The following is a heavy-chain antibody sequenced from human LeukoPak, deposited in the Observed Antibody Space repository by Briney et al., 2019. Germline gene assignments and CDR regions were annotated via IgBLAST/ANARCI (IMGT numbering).Heavy chain of an antibody. J-gene: IGHJ4*02. CDR3: TKATTRRVPAARIDS. D-gene: IGHD6-13*01. CDR2: ITWHGRST. CDR1: GFIFDDFS. V-gene: IGHV3-9*01. Sequence: HPGRSLRLSCAASGFIFDDFSMFWVRQAPGKGLEWVSSITWHGRSTAYADSVRGRFSISRDNARNSLYLRMNSLRPEDTAFYYCTKATTRRVPAARIDSWGQGTLVTVSS.